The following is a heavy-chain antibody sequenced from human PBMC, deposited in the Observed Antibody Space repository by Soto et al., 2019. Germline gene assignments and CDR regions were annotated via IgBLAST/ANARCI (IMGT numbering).Heavy chain of an antibody. D-gene: IGHD2-2*02. CDR2: INPNSGGT. Sequence: ASVKVSCKASGYTFTGYYMHWVRQAPGQGLEWMGWINPNSGGTNYAQKFQGRVTMTRDTSISTAYMELSRLRSDDTAVYYCATSGYCSSTSCYKGYYYYYGMDVWGQGTTVTVSS. V-gene: IGHV1-2*02. J-gene: IGHJ6*02. CDR1: GYTFTGYY. CDR3: ATSGYCSSTSCYKGYYYYYGMDV.